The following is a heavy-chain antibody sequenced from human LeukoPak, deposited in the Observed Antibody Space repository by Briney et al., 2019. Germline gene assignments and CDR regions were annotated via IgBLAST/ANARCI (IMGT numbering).Heavy chain of an antibody. V-gene: IGHV3-11*04. CDR1: GFTFSDYY. CDR2: ISSSGSTI. D-gene: IGHD3-10*01. CDR3: ARARLWFGGSDAFDI. Sequence: GGSLRLSCAASGFTFSDYYMSWIRQAPGKGLEWVSYISSSGSTIYYADSVKGRFTISRDSAKNSLYLQMNSLRAEDTAVYYCARARLWFGGSDAFDIWGQGTMVTVSS. J-gene: IGHJ3*02.